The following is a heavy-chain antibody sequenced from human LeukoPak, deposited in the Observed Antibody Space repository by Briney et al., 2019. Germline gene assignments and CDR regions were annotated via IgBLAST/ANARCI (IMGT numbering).Heavy chain of an antibody. V-gene: IGHV4-31*11. D-gene: IGHD6-19*01. CDR2: IYHSGSA. J-gene: IGHJ4*02. CDR3: ASNRITVAKFDY. Sequence: SETQSLTCAVSGGAISSSGYFWSWIRQHTGKGPEWIGYIYHSGSAYYNPSLKSRVIISVDTSKNQFSLKLSSVTAADTAVYYCASNRITVAKFDYWGQGTLVTVSS. CDR1: GGAISSSGYF.